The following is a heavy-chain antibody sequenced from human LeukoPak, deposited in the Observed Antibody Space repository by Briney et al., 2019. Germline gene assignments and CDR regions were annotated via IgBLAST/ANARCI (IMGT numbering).Heavy chain of an antibody. CDR2: INHSEST. D-gene: IGHD2-15*01. CDR3: ASSCSGGSCSTPTRLDY. V-gene: IGHV4-34*01. CDR1: GGSFSGYY. J-gene: IGHJ4*02. Sequence: PSETLSLTCAVYGGSFSGYYWSWIRQPPGKGLEWIGEINHSESTHYNPSLKSRVTISVDTSKNQFSLKLSSVTAADTAVYYCASSCSGGSCSTPTRLDYWGQGTLVIVSS.